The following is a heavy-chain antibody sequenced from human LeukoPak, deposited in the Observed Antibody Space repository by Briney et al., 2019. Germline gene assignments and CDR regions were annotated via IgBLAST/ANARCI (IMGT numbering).Heavy chain of an antibody. CDR2: ISGTGGST. CDR1: GFTFSSYA. Sequence: GGSLRLSCAASGFTFSSYAMSWVRQAPGKGLEWVSGISGTGGSTYYADSVKGRFTNSRDNSKNTVSVQMDSLRAEDTAVYYCAKGASSSRRYFDLWGRGTLVTVSS. CDR3: AKGASSSRRYFDL. J-gene: IGHJ2*01. V-gene: IGHV3-23*01. D-gene: IGHD6-6*01.